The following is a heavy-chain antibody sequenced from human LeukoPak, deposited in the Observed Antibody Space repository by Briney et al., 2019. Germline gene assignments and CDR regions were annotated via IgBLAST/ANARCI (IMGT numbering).Heavy chain of an antibody. J-gene: IGHJ5*02. D-gene: IGHD3-16*01. V-gene: IGHV3-74*01. CDR2: ISTDGSST. Sequence: GGSLRLSCAASGFTFSSYWMHGLRQGPGQGLVWVSRISTDGSSTDYADSVKGRFTISRENAKNTLYLQMNSLRAEDTAVYCCARTRTLPIAGGFDTWGQGSLVTVSS. CDR3: ARTRTLPIAGGFDT. CDR1: GFTFSSYW.